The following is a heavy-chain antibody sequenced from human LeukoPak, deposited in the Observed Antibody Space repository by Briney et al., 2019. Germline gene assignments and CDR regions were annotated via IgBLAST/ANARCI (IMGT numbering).Heavy chain of an antibody. CDR2: ISSSSSTI. CDR3: ARGRTIVVVPAAMENWFDP. Sequence: GGSLRLSCASSGFTFSSYSMNWVRQAPGKGLKWVSYISSSSSTIYYADSVKGRFTISRDNAKNSLYLQMNSLRAEDTAVYYCARGRTIVVVPAAMENWFDPWGQGTLVTVSP. D-gene: IGHD2-2*01. V-gene: IGHV3-48*01. J-gene: IGHJ5*02. CDR1: GFTFSSYS.